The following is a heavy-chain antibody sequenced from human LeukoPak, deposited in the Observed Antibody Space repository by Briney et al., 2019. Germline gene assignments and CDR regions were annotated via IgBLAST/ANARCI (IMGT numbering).Heavy chain of an antibody. J-gene: IGHJ4*02. CDR1: GFTFSNYW. CDR2: ISSSSSTI. V-gene: IGHV3-48*02. D-gene: IGHD3-22*01. Sequence: GGSLRLPCAASGFTFSNYWMAWVRQAPGKGLEWVSYISSSSSTIYYADSVKGRFTISRDNAKNSLYLQMNSLRDEDTAVYYCARGTTIYYYDSSGYYPHDYWGQGTLVTVSS. CDR3: ARGTTIYYYDSSGYYPHDY.